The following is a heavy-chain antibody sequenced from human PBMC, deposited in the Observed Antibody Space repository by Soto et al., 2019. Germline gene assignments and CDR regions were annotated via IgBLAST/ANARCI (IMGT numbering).Heavy chain of an antibody. CDR2: IKQDGSEK. D-gene: IGHD1-20*01. CDR1: GFTFSSYW. Sequence: PEGSLRLSCAASGFTFSSYWMSWVRRAPGKGLEWVANIKQDGSEKYYVDSVKGRFTISRDNAKNSLYLQMNSLRAEDTAVYYCARSNNPFEFENAFDIWGQGTMVTVS. J-gene: IGHJ3*02. V-gene: IGHV3-7*01. CDR3: ARSNNPFEFENAFDI.